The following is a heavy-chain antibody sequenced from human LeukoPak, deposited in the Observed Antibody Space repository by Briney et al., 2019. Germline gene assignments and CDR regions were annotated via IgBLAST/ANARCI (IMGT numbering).Heavy chain of an antibody. CDR2: ISGSGGST. CDR1: GFTFSSYA. J-gene: IGHJ4*02. CDR3: ARDWAASGAPGIFDF. V-gene: IGHV3-23*01. D-gene: IGHD3-10*01. Sequence: GGSLRLSCAASGFTFSSYAMSWVRQAPGKGLEWVSAISGSGGSTYYADSVKGRFTISRDNSKNTLYLQMNSLRAEDTAVYYCARDWAASGAPGIFDFWGQGTLVTVSS.